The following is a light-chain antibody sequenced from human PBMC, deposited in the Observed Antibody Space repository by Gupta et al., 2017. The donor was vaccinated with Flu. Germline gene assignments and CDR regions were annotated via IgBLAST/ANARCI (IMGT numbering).Light chain of an antibody. CDR1: QSVAKNY. CDR3: QQEDNSPCT. J-gene: IGKJ2*02. Sequence: EIVLTQSPGTLSLSPGERATLSCRASQSVAKNYLAWYQQRPGQAPRLLIYGASSRTAGFPDRFSGSGSGTDFTLTISRLEPEDFAVYYCQQEDNSPCTFGQGTKLEIK. V-gene: IGKV3-20*01. CDR2: GAS.